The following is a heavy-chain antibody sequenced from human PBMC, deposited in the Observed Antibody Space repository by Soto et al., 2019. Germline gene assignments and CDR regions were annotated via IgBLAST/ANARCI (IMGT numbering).Heavy chain of an antibody. J-gene: IGHJ4*02. CDR1: GFSLSTSGVG. CDR3: AHRRNSGYSSGWYSRDYFDY. V-gene: IGHV2-5*02. CDR2: IYWDDDK. D-gene: IGHD6-19*01. Sequence: SGPTLVNPTQTLTLTCTFSGFSLSTSGVGVGWIRQPPGKALEWLALIYWDDDKRYSPSLKSRLTITKDTSKNQVVLTMTNMDPVDTATYYCAHRRNSGYSSGWYSRDYFDYWGQGTLVTVSS.